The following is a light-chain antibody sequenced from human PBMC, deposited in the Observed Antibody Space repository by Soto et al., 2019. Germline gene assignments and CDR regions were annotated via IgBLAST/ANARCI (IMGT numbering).Light chain of an antibody. CDR2: AVS. J-gene: IGKJ2*01. V-gene: IGKV3-20*01. CDR1: QSITSNY. Sequence: EIVLTQSPGTLSLSPGERATLSCRASQSITSNYLAWYQQKPGQAPRLLVYAVSGRPNGIPDRFSGRGSGNHFPLPNRRMEAEGFALYYCQQYGRSPYTFGQGTQLEIK. CDR3: QQYGRSPYT.